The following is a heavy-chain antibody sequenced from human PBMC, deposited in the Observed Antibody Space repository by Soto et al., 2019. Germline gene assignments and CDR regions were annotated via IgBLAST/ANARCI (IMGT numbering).Heavy chain of an antibody. CDR1: GYTFTSYY. Sequence: ASVKVSCKASGYTFTSYYMHWVRQAPGQGLEWMGIINPRGGSTSYAQKFQGRVTMTRATSTSTVYMELSSLRSEDTAVYYCAREVLFLEWLQESYYFDYWGQGTLVTVSS. J-gene: IGHJ4*02. D-gene: IGHD3-3*01. CDR2: INPRGGST. V-gene: IGHV1-46*01. CDR3: AREVLFLEWLQESYYFDY.